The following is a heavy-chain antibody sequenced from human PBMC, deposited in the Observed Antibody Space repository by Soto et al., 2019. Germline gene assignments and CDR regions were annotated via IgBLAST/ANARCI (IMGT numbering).Heavy chain of an antibody. CDR1: GFTFSSYW. CDR3: ARDSYDILTGLRFDP. D-gene: IGHD3-9*01. Sequence: GGSLRLSCAASGFTFSSYWMSWVRQAPGKGLEWVANIKQDGSEKYYVDSVKGRFTISRDNAKNSLYLQMNSLRAEDTAVYYCARDSYDILTGLRFDPWGQGTLVTVSS. CDR2: IKQDGSEK. V-gene: IGHV3-7*01. J-gene: IGHJ5*02.